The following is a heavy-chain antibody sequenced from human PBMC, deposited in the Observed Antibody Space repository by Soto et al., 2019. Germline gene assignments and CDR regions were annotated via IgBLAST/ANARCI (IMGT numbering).Heavy chain of an antibody. Sequence: WSLRLSCAASGFTFSSYAMGWVRQGPGKGLEWVAVVSIGGSTHYADSVRGRFTISRDNSKNTLSLQMNSLTAEDTAVYFCAKRSGAGGHFEYWGQGALVTVSS. CDR1: GFTFSSYA. D-gene: IGHD2-15*01. CDR3: AKRSGAGGHFEY. CDR2: VSIGGST. V-gene: IGHV3-23*01. J-gene: IGHJ4*02.